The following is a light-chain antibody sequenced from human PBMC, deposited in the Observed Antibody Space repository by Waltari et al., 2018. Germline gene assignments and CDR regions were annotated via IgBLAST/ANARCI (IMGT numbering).Light chain of an antibody. CDR1: QSLLYSDGNHY. Sequence: DIVMTQAPLYLPVTPGESASISCRSSQSLLYSDGNHYLDWYLQKPGQPPQLLIYFASNRASGVPDRFSGSGSGTDFTLKISRVEAEDVGVYYCMQHLQAPLTFGPGTRVDIK. CDR3: MQHLQAPLT. V-gene: IGKV2-28*01. CDR2: FAS. J-gene: IGKJ3*01.